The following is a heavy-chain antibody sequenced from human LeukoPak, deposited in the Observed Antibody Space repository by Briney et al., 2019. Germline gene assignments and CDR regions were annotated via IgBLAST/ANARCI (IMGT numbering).Heavy chain of an antibody. CDR1: GYTFTGYY. Sequence: ASVKVSCKASGYTFTGYYMHWVQQAPGQGLEWMGWINPNSGGTNYAQKFQGRVTMTRDTSISTAYMELSRLRSDDTAVYYCARDLPGVYYYDSSGYYPFDYWGQGTLVTVSS. CDR2: INPNSGGT. D-gene: IGHD3-22*01. J-gene: IGHJ4*02. CDR3: ARDLPGVYYYDSSGYYPFDY. V-gene: IGHV1-2*02.